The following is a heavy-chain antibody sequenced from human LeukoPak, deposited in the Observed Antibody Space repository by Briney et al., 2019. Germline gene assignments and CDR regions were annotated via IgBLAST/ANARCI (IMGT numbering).Heavy chain of an antibody. CDR3: AKMRWGYDILTGYYTFDY. V-gene: IGHV3-23*01. CDR2: ISGSGGST. D-gene: IGHD3-9*01. CDR1: GLTFSDYY. J-gene: IGHJ4*02. Sequence: PGGSLRLSCATSGLTFSDYYMSWVRQAPGKGLEWVSAISGSGGSTYYADSVKGRFTISRDNSKNTLYLQMNSLRAEDTAVYYCAKMRWGYDILTGYYTFDYWGQGTLVTVSS.